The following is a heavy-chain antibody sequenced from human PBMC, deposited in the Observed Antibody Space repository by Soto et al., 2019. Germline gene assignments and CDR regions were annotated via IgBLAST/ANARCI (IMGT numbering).Heavy chain of an antibody. CDR2: IKEDGSEK. V-gene: IGHV3-7*05. J-gene: IGHJ4*02. Sequence: GGSLRLCCAASGFTFRGYWMSWVRQALGKGLERVANIKEDGSEKYYVESVRGRFTISRDNAKNSLYLQMNSLSAADTAVYYCTRATNHDYWGQGTLVTVSS. CDR3: TRATNHDY. CDR1: GFTFRGYW.